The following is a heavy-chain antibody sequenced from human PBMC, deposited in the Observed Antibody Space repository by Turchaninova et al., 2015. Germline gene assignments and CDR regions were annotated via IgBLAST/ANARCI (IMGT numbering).Heavy chain of an antibody. V-gene: IGHV4-34*01. CDR3: ARVPIRDFWSGKYFDY. D-gene: IGHD3-3*01. CDR1: GGSFSGYY. J-gene: IGHJ4*02. Sequence: QVQLQQWGAGLLKPSETLSLTCAVYGGSFSGYYWSWIRQPPGKGLGWIGEIHHNGRTNYNPSLKSRVTRLVDTYKNQFSLKLSSVTAADTAVYYCARVPIRDFWSGKYFDYWGQGTLVTVSS. CDR2: IHHNGRT.